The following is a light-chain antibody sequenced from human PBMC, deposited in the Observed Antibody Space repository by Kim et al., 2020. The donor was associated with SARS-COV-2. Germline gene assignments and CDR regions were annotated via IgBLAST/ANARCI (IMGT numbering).Light chain of an antibody. CDR3: QQYGSSPLT. V-gene: IGKV3-20*01. CDR1: QSVSSSY. J-gene: IGKJ4*01. CDR2: GAS. Sequence: FPGERATLSCRASQSVSSSYLAWYQQKPGQAPRLLIYGASSRATGIPDRFSGSGSGTDFTFTISRLEPEDFAVYYCQQYGSSPLTFGGGTKVDIK.